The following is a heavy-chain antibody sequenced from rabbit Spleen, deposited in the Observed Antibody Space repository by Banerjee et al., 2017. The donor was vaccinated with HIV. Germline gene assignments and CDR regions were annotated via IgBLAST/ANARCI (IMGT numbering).Heavy chain of an antibody. J-gene: IGHJ4*01. D-gene: IGHD6-1*01. V-gene: IGHV1S40*01. CDR1: GFGLNNYYY. CDR3: ARDTGSYDYIDVYFNL. Sequence: QSLEESGGGLVKPEGSLTLTCTASGFGLNNYYYMCWVRQAPGKGLEWIACINAATAKPVYATWAKGRFTISRTSSTTVTLRMTSLTAADTATYFCARDTGSYDYIDVYFNLWGQGTLVTVS. CDR2: INAATAKP.